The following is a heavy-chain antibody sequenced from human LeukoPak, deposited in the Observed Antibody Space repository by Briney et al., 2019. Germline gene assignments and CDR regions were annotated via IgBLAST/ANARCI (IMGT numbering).Heavy chain of an antibody. V-gene: IGHV3-30*02. CDR1: GFTFSSYG. CDR3: AGYTNYDLYYYYYYMDV. Sequence: PGGSLRLSCAASGFTFSSYGMHWVRQAPGKGLEWVAFIRYDGSNKYYADSVKGRFTISRDNSKNTLFLQMSSLRAEDTAVYYCAGYTNYDLYYYYYYMDVWGKGTTVTVSS. J-gene: IGHJ6*03. CDR2: IRYDGSNK. D-gene: IGHD4-11*01.